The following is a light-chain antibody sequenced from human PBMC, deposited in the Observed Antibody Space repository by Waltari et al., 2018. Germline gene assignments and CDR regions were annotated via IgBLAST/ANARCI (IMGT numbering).Light chain of an antibody. J-gene: IGLJ1*01. CDR1: NLGRNN. Sequence: SFVPTQPPLVPVAPGQTARITSGSNNLGRNNVPWYQQKSGQAPVLVVYDDSDRPSGIPERFSGPNSGNTATLTISRVEAGDEADFYCQVWDIDSDHPVFGTGTTVTVL. V-gene: IGLV3-21*02. CDR3: QVWDIDSDHPV. CDR2: DDS.